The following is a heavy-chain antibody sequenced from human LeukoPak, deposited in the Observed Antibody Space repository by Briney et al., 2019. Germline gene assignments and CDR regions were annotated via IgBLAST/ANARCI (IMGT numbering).Heavy chain of an antibody. V-gene: IGHV6-1*01. D-gene: IGHD1-7*01. CDR1: GDNFSSNSVA. J-gene: IGHJ3*01. CDR3: ARGTNSTFDV. CDR2: AYSRSRGGR. Sequence: SQTLLLTCAISGDNFSSNSVAWNWIRQSPSRGLEWLGRAYSRSRGGRDYAISVISRINIDTDTSRNRFSLQLSSVTPEDTAVYYCARGTNSTFDVWGQGTMVTVSS.